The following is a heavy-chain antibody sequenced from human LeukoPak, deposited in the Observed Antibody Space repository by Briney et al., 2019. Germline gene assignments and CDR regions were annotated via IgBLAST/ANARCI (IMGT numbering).Heavy chain of an antibody. Sequence: ASVKVSCKASGYTFTGYYMHWVRQAPGQGLEWMGWINPNSGGTNYAQKFQGRVTMTRDTSISTAYMELSRLRSDDTAVYYCARYSSGWKTYAFDIWGQGTMVTVSS. D-gene: IGHD6-19*01. CDR3: ARYSSGWKTYAFDI. CDR2: INPNSGGT. CDR1: GYTFTGYY. V-gene: IGHV1-2*02. J-gene: IGHJ3*02.